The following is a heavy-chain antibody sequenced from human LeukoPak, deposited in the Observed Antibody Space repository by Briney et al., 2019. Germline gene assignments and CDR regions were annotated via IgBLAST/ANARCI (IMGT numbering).Heavy chain of an antibody. D-gene: IGHD3-3*01. V-gene: IGHV4-59*01. Sequence: SETLSLTCTVSGGSISSYYWSWIRQPPGEGLEWIGYIYYSGGTNYNPSLKSRVTISVDTSKNQFSLKLNSVSDADTAVYYCARGGYYTLEYYYYMDVWGKGTTVTVSS. CDR3: ARGGYYTLEYYYYMDV. CDR1: GGSISSYY. CDR2: IYYSGGT. J-gene: IGHJ6*03.